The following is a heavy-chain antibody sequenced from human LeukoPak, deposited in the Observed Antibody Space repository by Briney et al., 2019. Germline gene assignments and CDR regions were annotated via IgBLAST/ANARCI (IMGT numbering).Heavy chain of an antibody. CDR1: GGTSNSHA. Sequence: SVKVSCKASGGTSNSHAISWVRQAPGQGLEWMGRIIPNLGTTNRAQNFQDRVTLTADKSTNTAYMELTSLTSDDTAVYYCATTNDGGGYQWGDFLDFWGQGTLVTVSS. V-gene: IGHV1-69*04. CDR3: ATTNDGGGYQWGDFLDF. D-gene: IGHD3-22*01. J-gene: IGHJ4*02. CDR2: IIPNLGTT.